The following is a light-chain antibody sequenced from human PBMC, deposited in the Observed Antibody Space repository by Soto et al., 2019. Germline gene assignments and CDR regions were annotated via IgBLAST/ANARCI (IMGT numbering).Light chain of an antibody. CDR1: SSDVGGYNF. CDR2: DVT. V-gene: IGLV2-8*01. J-gene: IGLJ2*01. Sequence: QSVLTQPPSASGSPRQSVTISCTGASSDVGGYNFVSWYQHHPGKAPRLMIYDVTQRPSGVPDRFSGSKSGNTASLTVSGLQVDDEAYYYCSSYAGSSIPVAFGGGTKVTVL. CDR3: SSYAGSSIPVA.